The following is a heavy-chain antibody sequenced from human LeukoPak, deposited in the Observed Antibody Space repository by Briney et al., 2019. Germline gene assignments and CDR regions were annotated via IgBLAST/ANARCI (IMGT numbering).Heavy chain of an antibody. D-gene: IGHD5-18*01. J-gene: IGHJ4*02. CDR1: GFTFSNYC. Sequence: GGSLRLSCAASGFTFSNYCMHWVRQAPGKGLVWVARVNSDGRTKNYADSVKGRFTISRDNSKNTLYLQMNSLRAEDTAVYSCGGAGYSYGVDYWGQRTLVTVS. CDR2: VNSDGRTK. V-gene: IGHV3-74*01. CDR3: GGAGYSYGVDY.